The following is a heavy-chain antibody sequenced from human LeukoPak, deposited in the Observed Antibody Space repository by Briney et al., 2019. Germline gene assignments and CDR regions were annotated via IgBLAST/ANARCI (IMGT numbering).Heavy chain of an antibody. CDR2: IYYSGST. J-gene: IGHJ4*02. CDR3: ARHPGWELRNFDY. Sequence: SETLSLTCTVSGGSINNYYWSWIRQPPGKGLEWIGYIYYSGSTNYNPSLKSRVTISVDTSKNQFSLKLTSVTAEDTAVYYRARHPGWELRNFDYWGQGTLVTVSS. V-gene: IGHV4-59*08. D-gene: IGHD1-26*01. CDR1: GGSINNYY.